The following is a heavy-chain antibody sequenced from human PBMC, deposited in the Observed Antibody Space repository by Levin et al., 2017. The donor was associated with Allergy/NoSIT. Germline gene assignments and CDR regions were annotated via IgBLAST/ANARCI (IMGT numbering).Heavy chain of an antibody. D-gene: IGHD3-3*01. V-gene: IGHV3-74*01. CDR1: GFTLSSHW. Sequence: GGSLRLSCAASGFTLSSHWMHWVRQAPGKGLVWVSRISGDGTRTSYADSVRGRFTISRDNAKNTLYLQINSLRVEDTAVYYCTRRAREVWFGDDDCFDHGGQGIMVSVSS. CDR2: ISGDGTRT. J-gene: IGHJ4*02. CDR3: TRRAREVWFGDDDCFDH.